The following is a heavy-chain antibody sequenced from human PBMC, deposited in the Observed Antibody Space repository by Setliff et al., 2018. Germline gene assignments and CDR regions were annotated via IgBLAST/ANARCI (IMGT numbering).Heavy chain of an antibody. CDR1: GDSISPYY. J-gene: IGHJ6*03. Sequence: PSETLSLTCTVSGDSISPYYWNWIRQSPGKGLEWIGYIYSSGTTDYNPSLKSRVTISLDSSRKQFSLEMTSLSAADTAIYYYARARWSGGYYSGDKYYMDVWGKGTTVTVSS. CDR3: ARARWSGGYYSGDKYYMDV. CDR2: IYSSGTT. D-gene: IGHD3-22*01. V-gene: IGHV4-59*08.